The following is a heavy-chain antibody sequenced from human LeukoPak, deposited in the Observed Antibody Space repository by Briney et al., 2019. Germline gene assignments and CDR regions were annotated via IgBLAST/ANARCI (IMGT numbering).Heavy chain of an antibody. CDR2: ISGDRSST. Sequence: GGSLRLSCAPPVFTLSSYWIHSVRQAPRGGLGWVSRISGDRSSTGYADSVKGRFTISRDNAKNTLYLQMNSLRAEDTAVYYCASWEVPAVMPQDYWGQGTLVTVSS. J-gene: IGHJ4*02. CDR1: VFTLSSYW. D-gene: IGHD2-2*01. CDR3: ASWEVPAVMPQDY. V-gene: IGHV3-74*01.